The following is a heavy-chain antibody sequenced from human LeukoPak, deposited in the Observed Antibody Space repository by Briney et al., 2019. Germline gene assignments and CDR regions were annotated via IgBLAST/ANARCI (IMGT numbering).Heavy chain of an antibody. CDR2: ITSSGTYT. D-gene: IGHD1-26*01. Sequence: GGSLRLSCADSGFTFSNYNMNWVRQAPGKAMEWVSSITSSGTYTFYADSVKGRFTISRDNAKNSLYLQMDSLGPEDTAVYYCARDPYSGNYGTYYYYYMDVWGKGTPVTISS. CDR3: ARDPYSGNYGTYYYYYMDV. CDR1: GFTFSNYN. J-gene: IGHJ6*03. V-gene: IGHV3-21*01.